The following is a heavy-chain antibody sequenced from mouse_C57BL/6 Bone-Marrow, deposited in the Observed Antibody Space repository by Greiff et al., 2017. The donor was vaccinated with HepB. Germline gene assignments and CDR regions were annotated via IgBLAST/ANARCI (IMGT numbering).Heavy chain of an antibody. CDR1: GFSFNTYA. CDR2: IRSKSNNYAT. J-gene: IGHJ2*01. Sequence: DVTLVVSGGGLVQPKGSLKLSCAASGFSFNTYAMNWVRQAPGKGLEWVARIRSKSNNYATYYADSVKDRFTISRDDSESMLYLQMNNLKTEDAAMYYCVRCSDDYVSCFDYWGKGTTLTVSS. D-gene: IGHD2-4*01. V-gene: IGHV10-1*01. CDR3: VRCSDDYVSCFDY.